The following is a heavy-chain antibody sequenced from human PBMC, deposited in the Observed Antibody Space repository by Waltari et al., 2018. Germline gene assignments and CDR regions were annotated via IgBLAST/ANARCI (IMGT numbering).Heavy chain of an antibody. CDR1: GFTFTSSA. J-gene: IGHJ4*02. Sequence: QMQLVQSGPEVKKPGTSVKVSCKASGFTFTSSAVQWVRQARGQRLEWIGWIVVGSGNTNYAQKFQERVTITRDMSTSTAYMELSSLRSEDTAVYYCAAGTPYYGSGSLHWGQGTLVTVSS. CDR2: IVVGSGNT. D-gene: IGHD3-10*01. CDR3: AAGTPYYGSGSLH. V-gene: IGHV1-58*01.